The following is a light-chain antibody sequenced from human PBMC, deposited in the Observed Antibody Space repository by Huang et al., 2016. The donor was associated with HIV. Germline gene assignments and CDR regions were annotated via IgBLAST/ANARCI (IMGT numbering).Light chain of an antibody. Sequence: DIVMTQFPDSLAVSLGEGATINCKSSQSILYNSISKNYLAWYQQRPGQPPKLLLYWWSTRASGVPDRFSGSGSGTDFTLSISSLQADDVAIYYCQQYFDTPFTFGPGTRVHL. CDR2: WWS. J-gene: IGKJ3*01. CDR3: QQYFDTPFT. V-gene: IGKV4-1*01. CDR1: QSILYNSISKNY.